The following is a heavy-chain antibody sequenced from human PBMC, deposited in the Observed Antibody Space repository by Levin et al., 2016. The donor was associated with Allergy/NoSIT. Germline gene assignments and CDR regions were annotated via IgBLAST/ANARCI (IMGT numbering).Heavy chain of an antibody. CDR3: AKHRNLPDLTTMIVVVAFDI. V-gene: IGHV3-23*01. D-gene: IGHD3-22*01. J-gene: IGHJ3*02. CDR2: ITNVGLAT. Sequence: GGSLRLSCAASGFSFDNFDMTWVRQAPGKGLEWVSTITNVGLATYSADSVKGRFTVSRDNSKNTLFLQMNNLRADDTAVYYCAKHRNLPDLTTMIVVVAFDIWGPGTMVTVSS. CDR1: GFSFDNFD.